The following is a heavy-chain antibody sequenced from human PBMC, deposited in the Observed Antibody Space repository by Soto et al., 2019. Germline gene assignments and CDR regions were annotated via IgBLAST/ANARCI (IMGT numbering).Heavy chain of an antibody. Sequence: SVKVSCKTSGGTFSSYAISWVRQAPGQGLEGMGGIIPIFGAANYAQKFQGRVTITADESASTAYMELSSLRSEDTAVYYCARGSSSSTSCYGGMDVWGQGTTVTVSS. D-gene: IGHD2-2*01. CDR2: IIPIFGAA. CDR1: GGTFSSYA. V-gene: IGHV1-69*13. CDR3: ARGSSSSTSCYGGMDV. J-gene: IGHJ6*02.